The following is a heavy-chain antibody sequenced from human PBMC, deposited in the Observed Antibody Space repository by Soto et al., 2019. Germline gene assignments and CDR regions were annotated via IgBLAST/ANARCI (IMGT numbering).Heavy chain of an antibody. J-gene: IGHJ5*02. V-gene: IGHV3-30-3*01. CDR3: ARDLRNPSAGWLDP. CDR1: GFNFDNFV. Sequence: QVQLVESGGGVLQPARSLRLSCVASGFNFDNFVMHWVRQAPGKGLEWVAVIAYDGSHTYYADSVKGRFSISRDSFKKTLFLEMNSLRPDDTAVYYCARDLRNPSAGWLDPWGQGTLVSVSS. D-gene: IGHD1-1*01. CDR2: IAYDGSHT.